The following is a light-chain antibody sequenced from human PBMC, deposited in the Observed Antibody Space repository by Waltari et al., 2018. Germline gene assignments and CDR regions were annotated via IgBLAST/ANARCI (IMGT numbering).Light chain of an antibody. J-gene: IGLJ3*02. CDR2: KAN. V-gene: IGLV8-61*01. Sequence: QTVVTQEPSLSVSSGGTVTLPCALSSGSLSTTSYATWYQQTPGQSPRTLVYKANARSSGVPDRFSGSILGNTAALTITGAQADDESDYYCALYMGSGIWVFGGGTRLTVL. CDR3: ALYMGSGIWV. CDR1: SGSLSTTSY.